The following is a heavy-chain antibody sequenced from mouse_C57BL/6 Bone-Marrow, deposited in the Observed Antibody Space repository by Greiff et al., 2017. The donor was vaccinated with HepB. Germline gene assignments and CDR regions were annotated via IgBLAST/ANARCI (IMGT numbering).Heavy chain of an antibody. CDR1: GYTFTSYW. CDR2: IYPGNSDT. J-gene: IGHJ3*01. Sequence: EVQLQESGTVLARPGASVKMSCKTSGYTFTSYWMHWVKQRPGQGLEWIGAIYPGNSDTSYNQKFKGQAKLTAVTSASSAYMEHSSLTNEVSAVFYWTRCYDLFAYWGQGTLVTVSA. V-gene: IGHV1-5*01. D-gene: IGHD2-3*01. CDR3: TRCYDLFAY.